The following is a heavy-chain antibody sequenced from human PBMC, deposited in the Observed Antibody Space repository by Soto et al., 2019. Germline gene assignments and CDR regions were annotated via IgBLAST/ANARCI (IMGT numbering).Heavy chain of an antibody. V-gene: IGHV3-23*01. J-gene: IGHJ4*02. CDR2: ISGSGGST. CDR3: AKVSGVTLLLTCEY. CDR1: GFTFRRYV. D-gene: IGHD2-2*01. Sequence: WGPLRLSCAGSGFTFRRYVMSWVRQAPGKGLEWVSAISGSGGSTYFADSVKGRFTISRDNSKNTLYLQMNRLRAEDTAVYYCAKVSGVTLLLTCEYWGKGNLVNVSA.